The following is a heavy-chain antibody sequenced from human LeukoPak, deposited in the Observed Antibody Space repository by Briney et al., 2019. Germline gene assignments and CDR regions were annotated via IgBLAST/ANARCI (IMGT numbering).Heavy chain of an antibody. CDR3: ARGRSFDY. V-gene: IGHV4-34*01. J-gene: IGHJ4*02. CDR1: GESFSGYY. CDR2: INHSGNT. Sequence: SETLSLTCAVYGESFSGYYWSWIPQPPGKGLEWIGEINHSGNTKYNPSLKSRVTISVDTSKNQFSLKLSSVTAADTAVYYCARGRSFDYWGQGTLVTVSS.